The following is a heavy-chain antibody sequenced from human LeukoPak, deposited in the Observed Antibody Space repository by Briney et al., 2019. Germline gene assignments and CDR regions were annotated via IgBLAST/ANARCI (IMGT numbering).Heavy chain of an antibody. D-gene: IGHD2-15*01. CDR2: IKQDGSEK. J-gene: IGHJ4*02. Sequence: GGSLRLSCAASGFTFSSYEMNWVRQAPGKGLEWVANIKQDGSEKYYVDSVKGRFTISRDNAKSSLYLQMNSLRAEDTAVYYCARKLGRLYYFDYWGQGTLVTVSS. CDR3: ARKLGRLYYFDY. V-gene: IGHV3-7*01. CDR1: GFTFSSYE.